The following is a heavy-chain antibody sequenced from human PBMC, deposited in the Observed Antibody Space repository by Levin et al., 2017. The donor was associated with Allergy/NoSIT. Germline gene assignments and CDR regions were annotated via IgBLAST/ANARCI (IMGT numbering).Heavy chain of an antibody. D-gene: IGHD2/OR15-2a*01. CDR2: MNSNSGHT. CDR1: GYSFTNYG. CDR3: ARMVFYNTINWFDP. V-gene: IGHV1-8*01. Sequence: ASVKVSCKASGYSFTNYGINWVRQAPGQGLEWMGWMNSNSGHTGYAQKFQGRVTMTRDTSFGTAYMELSSLRSDDTAVYFCARMVFYNTINWFDPWGQGSLDTVSS. J-gene: IGHJ5*02.